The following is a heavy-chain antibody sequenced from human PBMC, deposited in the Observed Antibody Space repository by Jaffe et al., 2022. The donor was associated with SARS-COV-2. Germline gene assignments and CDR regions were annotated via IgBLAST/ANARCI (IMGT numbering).Heavy chain of an antibody. CDR1: GFTFSSYA. V-gene: IGHV3-23*01. Sequence: EVQLLESGGGLVQPGGSPRLSCAASGFTFSSYAMSWVRQAPGKGLEWVSTINYSGGTTYYADSVKGRFTISRSNSKNTLYLQMNSLRAEDTAVYYCAKDFDYYDSSGYHTRPFEYWGQGTLVTVSS. D-gene: IGHD3-22*01. J-gene: IGHJ4*02. CDR2: INYSGGTT. CDR3: AKDFDYYDSSGYHTRPFEY.